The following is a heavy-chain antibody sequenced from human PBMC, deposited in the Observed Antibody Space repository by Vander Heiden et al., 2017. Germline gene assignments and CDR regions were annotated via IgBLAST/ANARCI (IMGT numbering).Heavy chain of an antibody. J-gene: IGHJ4*02. V-gene: IGHV3-23*01. Sequence: EVQLLESGGGLVQPGGSLRLSCAASGFTFSSYAMNWVRQAPGKGLEWVSAIGASGVSTYYADSVKGRFTISRDNSKNTLYLQMNSLRAEDTAVYYCAQRGSGWYHDYWGQGTLLTVSS. CDR1: GFTFSSYA. CDR2: IGASGVST. D-gene: IGHD6-19*01. CDR3: AQRGSGWYHDY.